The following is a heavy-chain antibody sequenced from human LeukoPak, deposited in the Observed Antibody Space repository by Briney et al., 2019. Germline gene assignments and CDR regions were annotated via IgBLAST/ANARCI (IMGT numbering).Heavy chain of an antibody. D-gene: IGHD4-17*01. CDR1: GGSSSGYY. V-gene: IGHV4-34*01. Sequence: SESLSLTCGVYGGSSSGYYWSWIRQPPGKGLEWIGEINHSGSTKYNPSLKSRGTISGDTSKKQFSLKLSSVTAADTAVYYCARGEYGDYDYWGQGTLVTVSS. CDR2: INHSGST. CDR3: ARGEYGDYDY. J-gene: IGHJ4*02.